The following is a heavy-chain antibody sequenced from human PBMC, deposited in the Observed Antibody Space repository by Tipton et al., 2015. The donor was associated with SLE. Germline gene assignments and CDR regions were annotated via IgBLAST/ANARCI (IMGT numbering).Heavy chain of an antibody. Sequence: TLSLTCAVYGGSFSGYYWSWIRQPPGKGLEWIGSIYYSGSTYYNPSLKSRVTISVDTSKNQFSLKLSSVTAADTAVYYCARDRLVRGVHFDYWGQGTLVTVSS. D-gene: IGHD3-10*01. V-gene: IGHV4-34*01. CDR3: ARDRLVRGVHFDY. J-gene: IGHJ4*02. CDR1: GGSFSGYY. CDR2: IYYSGST.